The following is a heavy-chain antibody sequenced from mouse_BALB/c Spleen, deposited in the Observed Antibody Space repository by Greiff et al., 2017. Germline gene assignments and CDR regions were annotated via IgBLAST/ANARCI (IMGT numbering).Heavy chain of an antibody. J-gene: IGHJ1*01. D-gene: IGHD1-1*01. CDR3: ARDYGSSYPYWYFDV. CDR2: ISSGGSYT. V-gene: IGHV5-9-3*01. Sequence: EVNVVESGGGLVKPGGSLKLSCAASGFTFSSYAMSWVRQTPEKRLEWVATISSGGSYTYYPDSVKGRFTISRDNAKNTLYLQMSSLRSEDTAMYYCARDYGSSYPYWYFDVWGAGTTVTVSS. CDR1: GFTFSSYA.